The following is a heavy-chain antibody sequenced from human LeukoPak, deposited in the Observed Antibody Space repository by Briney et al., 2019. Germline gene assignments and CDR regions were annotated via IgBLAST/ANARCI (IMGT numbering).Heavy chain of an antibody. J-gene: IGHJ4*02. V-gene: IGHV3-7*01. Sequence: PGGSLGLSCAASRSTFSRDWMSWVRQAPGVGLEFVANIRQDGGTVNYVDSVKGRFTISRDNAKDSLYLQMNSLRADDTAVYYCTRDLGGGYFDDGGQGILVTVSS. CDR3: TRDLGGGYFDD. D-gene: IGHD3-16*01. CDR2: IRQDGGTV. CDR1: RSTFSRDW.